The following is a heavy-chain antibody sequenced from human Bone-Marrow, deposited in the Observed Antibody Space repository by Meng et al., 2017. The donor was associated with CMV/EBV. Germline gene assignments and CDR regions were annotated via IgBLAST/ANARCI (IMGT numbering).Heavy chain of an antibody. CDR1: GGSFRAYY. V-gene: IGHV4-34*01. CDR3: ARGEGYCTTTRCHLAPLDY. Sequence: SETLSLTCAVFGGSFRAYYWSWIRQPPGKGLEWVGEINHSGRTNYSPSLKSRVTISVDASQKQFSLRLNSVTAADTAVYYCARGEGYCTTTRCHLAPLDYWGQGTLVTVSS. J-gene: IGHJ4*02. D-gene: IGHD2-2*01. CDR2: INHSGRT.